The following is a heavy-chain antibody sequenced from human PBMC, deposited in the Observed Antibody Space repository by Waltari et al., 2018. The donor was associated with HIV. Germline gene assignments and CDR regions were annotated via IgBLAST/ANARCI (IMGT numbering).Heavy chain of an antibody. CDR2: IFPIDSDV. CDR1: GYTFYSKW. J-gene: IGHJ4*02. Sequence: EVQLVQSGPEVKKPGESLKISCKASGYTFYSKWIGWVRQMPGRGLGWMGAIFPIDSDVSYSPSSQGQVTIAADRATATACLEWRSLKDSDTATYYCVGRPSGRAFDYWGQGTLVSVSS. V-gene: IGHV5-51*01. CDR3: VGRPSGRAFDY.